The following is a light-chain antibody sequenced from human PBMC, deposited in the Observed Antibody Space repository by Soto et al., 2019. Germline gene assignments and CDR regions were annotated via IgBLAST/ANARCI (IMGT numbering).Light chain of an antibody. J-gene: IGKJ4*01. Sequence: DIQMTQSPSAMSASVGDRVTITCRASQGINNHLAWFQQKPGKVPERLIYAVSTLQSGVPSRFSGSGSGTEFTLTISSLQPEDFATYYCLQHENYPLTFGGGTKVEI. CDR2: AVS. CDR3: LQHENYPLT. CDR1: QGINNH. V-gene: IGKV1-17*03.